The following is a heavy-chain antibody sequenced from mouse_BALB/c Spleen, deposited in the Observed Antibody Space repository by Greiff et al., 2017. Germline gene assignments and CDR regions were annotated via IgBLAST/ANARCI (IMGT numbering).Heavy chain of an antibody. V-gene: IGHV2-9*02. Sequence: VQVVESGPGLVAPSQSLSITCTVSGFSLTSYGVHWVRQPPGKGLEWLGVIWAGGSTNYNSALMSRLSISKDNSKGQVFLKMNSLQTDDTAMYYCARDGGDYDVFAYWGQGTLVTVSA. J-gene: IGHJ3*01. D-gene: IGHD2-4*01. CDR3: ARDGGDYDVFAY. CDR1: GFSLTSYG. CDR2: IWAGGST.